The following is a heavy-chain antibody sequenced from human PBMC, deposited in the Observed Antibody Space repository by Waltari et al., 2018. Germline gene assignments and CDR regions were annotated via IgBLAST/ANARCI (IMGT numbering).Heavy chain of an antibody. D-gene: IGHD3-3*01. CDR1: GGTFSSYA. CDR2: SIPIFGTA. CDR3: ARVHNYDFWSGSPLDGNYYYYYMDV. V-gene: IGHV1-69*01. J-gene: IGHJ6*03. Sequence: QVQLVQSGAEVKKPGSSVKVSCKASGGTFSSYAISWVRQAPGQGLEWMGGSIPIFGTANYGQEFQGRVTITADESTSTAYMELSSLRSEDTAVYYCARVHNYDFWSGSPLDGNYYYYYMDVWGKGTTVTVSS.